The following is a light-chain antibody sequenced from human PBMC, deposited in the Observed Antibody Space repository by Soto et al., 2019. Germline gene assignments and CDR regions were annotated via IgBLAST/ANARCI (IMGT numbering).Light chain of an antibody. V-gene: IGKV1-39*01. CDR2: AAS. CDR1: QSISSY. J-gene: IGKJ2*01. Sequence: DIQMTQSPSSLSASVGDRVTITCRASQSISSYLHWYQQKPGQAPKLLIYAASMWQSGVPSRFSGSGSGTDFTLTISSLQPEDFATYYCQQSYSTLGTFGQGTKLEIK. CDR3: QQSYSTLGT.